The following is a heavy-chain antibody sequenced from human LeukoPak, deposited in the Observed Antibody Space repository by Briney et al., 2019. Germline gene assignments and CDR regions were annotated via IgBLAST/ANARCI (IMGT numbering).Heavy chain of an antibody. V-gene: IGHV1-69*13. Sequence: SVKVSCKASGGTFSSYTISWVRQAPGQGLEWMGGIIPIFGTANYAQKFQGRVTITADESTSTAYMELSSLRSEDTAVYYCARDRPGDEDDSWNMDVWGKGTTVTVSS. J-gene: IGHJ6*03. CDR2: IIPIFGTA. D-gene: IGHD3-3*01. CDR1: GGTFSSYT. CDR3: ARDRPGDEDDSWNMDV.